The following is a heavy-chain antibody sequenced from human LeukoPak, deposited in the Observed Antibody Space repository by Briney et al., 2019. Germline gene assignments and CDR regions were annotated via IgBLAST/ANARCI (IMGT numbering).Heavy chain of an antibody. CDR3: ARDYLGYSNTWYEGYYYGLYV. V-gene: IGHV3-48*04. D-gene: IGHD6-13*01. CDR2: ISSSSSTI. CDR1: GFTFSSYS. J-gene: IGHJ6*02. Sequence: GGSLRLSCAASGFTFSSYSMNWVRQAPGKGLEWVSYISSSSSTIYYADSVKGRFTISRDNAKNSLYLQMNSLRAEDTALYYCARDYLGYSNTWYEGYYYGLYVWGQGTTVTVSS.